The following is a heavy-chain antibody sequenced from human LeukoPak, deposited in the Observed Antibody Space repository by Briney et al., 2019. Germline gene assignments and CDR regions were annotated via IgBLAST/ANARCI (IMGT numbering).Heavy chain of an antibody. Sequence: ASVKVSCKASGYTFTGHYMHWVRQAPGQGLEWMGWINPNSGGTNYAQKFQGRVTMTRDTSISTAYMELSRLRSDDTAVYYCARATVTTPYYYGMDVWGQGTTVTVSS. D-gene: IGHD4-17*01. CDR2: INPNSGGT. J-gene: IGHJ6*02. V-gene: IGHV1-2*02. CDR1: GYTFTGHY. CDR3: ARATVTTPYYYGMDV.